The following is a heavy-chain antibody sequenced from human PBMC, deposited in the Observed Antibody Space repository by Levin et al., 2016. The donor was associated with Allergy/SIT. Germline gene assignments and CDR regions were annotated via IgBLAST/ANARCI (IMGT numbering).Heavy chain of an antibody. CDR1: GFTFSSYD. D-gene: IGHD1-1*01. Sequence: GESLRLSCAASGFTFSSYDMHWVRQATGKGLEWVSAIGTAGDTYYPGSVKGRFTISRENAKNSLYLQMNSLRAGDTAVYYCARGRWNYVMDVWGQGTTVTVSS. J-gene: IGHJ6*02. CDR3: ARGRWNYVMDV. CDR2: IGTAGDT. V-gene: IGHV3-13*04.